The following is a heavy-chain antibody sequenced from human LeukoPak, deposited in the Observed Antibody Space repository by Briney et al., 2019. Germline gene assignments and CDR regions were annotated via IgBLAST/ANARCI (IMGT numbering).Heavy chain of an antibody. Sequence: RASVKVSCKASGYTFTSNGISWVRKGPGQGREGMGWISAYNGNTNYAQKLQGRVTMTTDTSKSTAYMELRSLRCEDTGVYYCARDTEQQPYYYYYMDVWGKGTTVTVSS. CDR1: GYTFTSNG. CDR3: ARDTEQQPYYYYYMDV. D-gene: IGHD6-13*01. V-gene: IGHV1-18*01. J-gene: IGHJ6*03. CDR2: ISAYNGNT.